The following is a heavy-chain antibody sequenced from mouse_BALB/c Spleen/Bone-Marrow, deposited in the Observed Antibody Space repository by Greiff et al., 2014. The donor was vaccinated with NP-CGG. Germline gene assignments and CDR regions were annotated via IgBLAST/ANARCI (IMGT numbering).Heavy chain of an antibody. J-gene: IGHJ1*01. D-gene: IGHD1-1*01. CDR2: INPYNGGT. CDR1: GYSFTGYT. CDR3: ARGEYYYGSSPYFDV. Sequence: VHVKQSGPELVKPGASMKISCKASGYSFTGYTMNWGKQSHGKNLEGIGLINPYNGGTSYNQKFKGKATLTVDKSSSTAYMELLSLTSEDSAVYYCARGEYYYGSSPYFDVWGAGTTVTVSS. V-gene: IGHV1-18*01.